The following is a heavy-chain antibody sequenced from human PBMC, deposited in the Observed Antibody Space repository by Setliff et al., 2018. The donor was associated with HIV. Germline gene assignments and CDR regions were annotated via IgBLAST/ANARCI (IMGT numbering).Heavy chain of an antibody. CDR1: GGSISSGSYY. CDR3: ARRTAPPSGFYSHYYFDV. V-gene: IGHV4-61*09. CDR2: IYTSGST. Sequence: SETLSLTCTVSGGSISSGSYYWSWIRQPAGKGLEWIGHIYTSGSTNYNPSLKSRATISVDTSKNQFSLKVNSVTAADTAVYYCARRTAPPSGFYSHYYFDVWGKGTTVTVSS. D-gene: IGHD6-6*01. J-gene: IGHJ6*03.